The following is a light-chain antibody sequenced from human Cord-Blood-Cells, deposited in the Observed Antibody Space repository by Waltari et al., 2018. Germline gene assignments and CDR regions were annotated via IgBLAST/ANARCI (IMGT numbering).Light chain of an antibody. CDR1: SSDVGGYNY. Sequence: QSALTQPASVSGSPGQSITISCTGTSSDVGGYNYVSWYQQHPSKAPKLMIYEVSNRPSWVSNRLSGSKSGNTASLTISGLQAEDEADYYCSSYTSSTLYVFGTGTKVTVL. CDR2: EVS. V-gene: IGLV2-14*01. J-gene: IGLJ1*01. CDR3: SSYTSSTLYV.